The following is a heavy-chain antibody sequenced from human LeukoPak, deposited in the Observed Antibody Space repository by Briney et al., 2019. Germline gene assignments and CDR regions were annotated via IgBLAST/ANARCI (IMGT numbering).Heavy chain of an antibody. J-gene: IGHJ4*02. D-gene: IGHD3-10*01. Sequence: ASVKASCKASGYTFTSYGISWVRQAPGQGLEWMGWISAYNGNTNYAQKLQGRVTMTTDTSTSTAYMELRSLRSDDTAVYYCARDKDGSGSYYMESDFDYWGQGTLVTVSS. V-gene: IGHV1-18*01. CDR3: ARDKDGSGSYYMESDFDY. CDR1: GYTFTSYG. CDR2: ISAYNGNT.